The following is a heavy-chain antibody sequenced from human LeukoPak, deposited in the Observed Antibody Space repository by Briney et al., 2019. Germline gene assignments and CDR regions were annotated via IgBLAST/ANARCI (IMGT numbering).Heavy chain of an antibody. D-gene: IGHD1-1*01. CDR3: ARGKQLERRGAFDI. V-gene: IGHV4-31*03. CDR2: IYYSGST. CDR1: GGSISSGGYY. J-gene: IGHJ3*02. Sequence: PSETLSLTCTVSGGSISSGGYYWSWIRQHPGKGLEWIGYIYYSGSTYYNPSLKSRVTISVDTSKNQFSLKLSSVTAADTAVYYCARGKQLERRGAFDIWGQGTMVTVSS.